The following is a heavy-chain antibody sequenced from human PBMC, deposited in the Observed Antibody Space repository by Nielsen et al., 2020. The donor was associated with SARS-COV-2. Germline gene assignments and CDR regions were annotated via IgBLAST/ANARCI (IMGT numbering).Heavy chain of an antibody. V-gene: IGHV3-23*01. J-gene: IGHJ4*02. Sequence: GESLKISCAASGFTFSSYAMSWVRQAPGKGLEWVSAISGSGGSTYYADSVKGRFTISRGNSKNTLYLQMNSLRAEDTAVYYCARDSTSDYGDYGLDYWGQGTLVTVSS. CDR3: ARDSTSDYGDYGLDY. CDR2: ISGSGGST. CDR1: GFTFSSYA. D-gene: IGHD4-17*01.